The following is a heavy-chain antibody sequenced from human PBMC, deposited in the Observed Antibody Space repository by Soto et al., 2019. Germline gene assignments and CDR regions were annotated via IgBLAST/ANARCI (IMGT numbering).Heavy chain of an antibody. CDR3: ARELRGYSYGYFDY. CDR2: IYYSGST. J-gene: IGHJ4*02. V-gene: IGHV4-31*03. CDR1: GGSISSGGYY. Sequence: SETLSLTCTVSGGSISSGGYYWSWIRQHPGKGLEWIGYIYYSGSTYYNPSLKSRVTISVDTSKNQFSLKLSSVTAADTAVYYCARELRGYSYGYFDYWGQGTLVTVSS. D-gene: IGHD5-18*01.